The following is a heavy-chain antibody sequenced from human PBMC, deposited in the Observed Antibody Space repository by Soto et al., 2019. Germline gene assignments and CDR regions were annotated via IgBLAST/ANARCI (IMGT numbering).Heavy chain of an antibody. Sequence: EVQLLESGGGLVQPGGTLRLSCAASGFTFSGYTMSWVRQAPGKGLEWVSGVMGGGGGTFYADSVKGRFTISRDNSKNTLHLQMDSLRAEDTAVYYCAKGAGYCGTSGCFGFFDYWGQGTLVTVSS. J-gene: IGHJ4*02. D-gene: IGHD2-2*01. V-gene: IGHV3-23*01. CDR1: GFTFSGYT. CDR2: VMGGGGGT. CDR3: AKGAGYCGTSGCFGFFDY.